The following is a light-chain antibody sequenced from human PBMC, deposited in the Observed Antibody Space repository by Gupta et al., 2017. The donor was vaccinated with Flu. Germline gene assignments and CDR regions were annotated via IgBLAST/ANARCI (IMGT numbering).Light chain of an antibody. J-gene: IGKJ2*03. CDR2: DAA. V-gene: IGKV3-11*01. CDR1: QSFSSC. Sequence: DIVLTQSPATLSLSPGERATLSCRAGQSFSSCLAWYQQKPGQAPRRLIYDAANRTAGIPARWSSGGSGAEYTLTISSLEHEDYAVYYCQQRSNRPYSFGQGTKLEIK. CDR3: QQRSNRPYS.